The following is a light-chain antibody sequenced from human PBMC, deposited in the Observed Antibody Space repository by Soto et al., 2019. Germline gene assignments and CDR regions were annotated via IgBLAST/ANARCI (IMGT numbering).Light chain of an antibody. CDR1: QSVSDNF. Sequence: EIVLTQSPGTLSLSPGERVTLSCRASQSVSDNFLAWYQQRPGQSPRLLISAASRRATGIPDRFSGSGSGTDFTLIISRLEPEDFAVYFCQDYGGSPPTFGQGTKVEIK. J-gene: IGKJ1*01. CDR3: QDYGGSPPT. V-gene: IGKV3-20*01. CDR2: AAS.